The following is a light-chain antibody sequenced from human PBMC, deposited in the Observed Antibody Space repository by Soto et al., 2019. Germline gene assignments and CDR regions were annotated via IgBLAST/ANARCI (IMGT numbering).Light chain of an antibody. CDR1: QSLLNSKGYNY. CDR2: MAS. J-gene: IGKJ5*01. V-gene: IGKV2-28*01. Sequence: DIVMTQSPFSLPVTPGEPASISCRSSQSLLNSKGYNYLDWYLQKPGQSPQLLIYMASTRASGVTARFSGSGSGTDFTLKISRVEAEDVGVYYCMQALRTPFTFGQGTRLEIK. CDR3: MQALRTPFT.